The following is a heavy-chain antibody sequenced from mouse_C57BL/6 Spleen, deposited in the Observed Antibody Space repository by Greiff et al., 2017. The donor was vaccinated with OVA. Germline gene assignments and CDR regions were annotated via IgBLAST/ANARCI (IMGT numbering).Heavy chain of an antibody. CDR2: INPSTGGT. CDR1: GYSFTGYY. J-gene: IGHJ3*01. CDR3: ARETGYGSTWFAY. Sequence: EVQLQQSGPELVKPGASVKISCKASGYSFTGYYMNWVKQSPEKSLEWIGEINPSTGGTTYNQKFKAKATLTVDKSSSTAYMQLKSLTSEDSAVYYCARETGYGSTWFAYWGQETLCTVSA. V-gene: IGHV1-42*01. D-gene: IGHD1-1*01.